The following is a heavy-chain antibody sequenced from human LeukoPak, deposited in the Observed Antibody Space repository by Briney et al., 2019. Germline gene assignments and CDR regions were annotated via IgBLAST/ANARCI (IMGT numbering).Heavy chain of an antibody. D-gene: IGHD3-10*01. J-gene: IGHJ5*02. CDR3: ARVVYRGENWFDP. Sequence: SETLSLTCAVYGGSFIGFHWNWIRQPPGKGLEWIGDINHSGSTNYNPSLTSRVTISVDPSKNQCSLKLTSVTAADTAVYYCARVVYRGENWFDPWGPGTLVTVSS. CDR2: INHSGST. CDR1: GGSFIGFH. V-gene: IGHV4-34*01.